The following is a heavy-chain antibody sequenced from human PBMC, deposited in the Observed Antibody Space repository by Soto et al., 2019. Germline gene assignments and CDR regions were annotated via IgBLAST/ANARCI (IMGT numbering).Heavy chain of an antibody. CDR3: ARLPSRHLVDY. CDR2: MFYGVST. V-gene: IGHV4-39*01. D-gene: IGHD3-3*02. CDR1: GSSINSSGYY. Sequence: SETRSLDCTVSGSSINSSGYYWGWIRQPPGKGLEWIGSMFYGVSTYYNPSLKSRVTVSVDTSKNQFSLNLRSVTAADTAVYYCARLPSRHLVDYWGQGTLVPGSS. J-gene: IGHJ4*02.